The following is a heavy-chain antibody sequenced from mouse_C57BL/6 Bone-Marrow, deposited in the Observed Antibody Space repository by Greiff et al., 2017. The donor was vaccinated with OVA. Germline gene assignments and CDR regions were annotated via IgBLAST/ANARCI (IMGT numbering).Heavy chain of an antibody. Sequence: VQLQQSGAELVRPGASVKLSCTASGFNIKDDYMHWVKQRPEQGLAWIGWIDTENGDTEYASKFQGKATITEDTSYNTAYLQLSSLTSEDTAVYYCTSYGNFDYWGQGTTLTVSS. CDR2: IDTENGDT. CDR1: GFNIKDDY. V-gene: IGHV14-4*01. J-gene: IGHJ2*01. D-gene: IGHD2-1*01. CDR3: TSYGNFDY.